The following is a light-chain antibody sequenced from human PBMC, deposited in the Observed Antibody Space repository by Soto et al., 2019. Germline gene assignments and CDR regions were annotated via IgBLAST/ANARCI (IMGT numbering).Light chain of an antibody. CDR3: HHYDTLVT. CDR2: GPS. CDR1: QIFSSSY. J-gene: IGKJ5*01. Sequence: IVLTQSPGTLSLSPGERATLSCRASQIFSSSYLAWYQQKPGQAPRLLIYGPSTRATGISDRFSGSQSGTDFTLTISRLEPEDFAVYYCHHYDTLVTFGQGTRLEIK. V-gene: IGKV3-20*01.